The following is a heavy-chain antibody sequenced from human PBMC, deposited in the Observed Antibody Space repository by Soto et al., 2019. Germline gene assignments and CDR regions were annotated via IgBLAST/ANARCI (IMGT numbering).Heavy chain of an antibody. CDR3: ESLVAGYSYGQFDY. D-gene: IGHD5-18*01. J-gene: IGHJ4*02. V-gene: IGHV4-31*03. CDR2: IYYSGST. Sequence: PSETLSLTCTVSGGSISSGGYYWSWIRQHPGKGLEWIGYIYYSGSTYYNPSLKSRVTISVDTSKNQFSLKLSSVTAADTAVYYCESLVAGYSYGQFDYWGQGTLVTVSS. CDR1: GGSISSGGYY.